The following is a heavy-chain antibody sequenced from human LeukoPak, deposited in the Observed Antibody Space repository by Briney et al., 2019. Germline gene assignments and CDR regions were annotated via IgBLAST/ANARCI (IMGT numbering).Heavy chain of an antibody. Sequence: GGSLRLSCAASGFTFSSYATSWVRQAPGKGLEWVSAISGSGGSTYYADSVKGRFTISRDNSKNTLYLQMNSLRAEDTAVYYCAKYGDYVSYFDYWGQGTLVTVSS. D-gene: IGHD4-17*01. V-gene: IGHV3-23*01. CDR3: AKYGDYVSYFDY. CDR1: GFTFSSYA. CDR2: ISGSGGST. J-gene: IGHJ4*02.